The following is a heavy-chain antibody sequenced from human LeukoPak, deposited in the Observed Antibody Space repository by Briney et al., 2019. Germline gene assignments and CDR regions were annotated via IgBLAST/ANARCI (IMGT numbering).Heavy chain of an antibody. Sequence: SETLSLTCAVYGGSFRGYYWSWIRQPPGKGLEWIGEISHSGSTNHNPSLKSRVTISEDTSKSQFSLKLSSVTAADTAVYYCARGEDEKYSSSWYRYWGQGTLVTVSS. CDR3: ARGEDEKYSSSWYRY. CDR2: ISHSGST. J-gene: IGHJ4*02. D-gene: IGHD6-13*01. CDR1: GGSFRGYY. V-gene: IGHV4-34*01.